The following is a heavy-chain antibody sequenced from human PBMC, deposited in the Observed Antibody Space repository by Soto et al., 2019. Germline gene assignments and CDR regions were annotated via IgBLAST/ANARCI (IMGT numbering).Heavy chain of an antibody. CDR1: GGTFSSYA. J-gene: IGHJ6*02. CDR2: IIPIFGTA. D-gene: IGHD5-18*01. V-gene: IGHV1-69*06. CDR3: ASGIWGYSLSFMDV. Sequence: QVQLVQSGAEVKKPGSSVKVSCKASGGTFSSYAISWVRQAPGQGLEWMGGIIPIFGTANYAQKFQGRVKITADKSTSTAYMELSSLRSEDTAVYYCASGIWGYSLSFMDVWGQGTTVTVSS.